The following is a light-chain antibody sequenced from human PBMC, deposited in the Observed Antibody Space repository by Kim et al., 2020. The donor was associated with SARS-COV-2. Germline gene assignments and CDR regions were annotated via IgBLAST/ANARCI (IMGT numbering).Light chain of an antibody. Sequence: EIVLTQFPGTLSLSPGERATLSCRASQSVSSSYLAWYQQKPGQAPRLLIYGASSRATGIPDRFSGSGSGTDFTLTISRLEPEDFAVYYWQQYGSSPPMYTFGQGTKLE. CDR2: GAS. J-gene: IGKJ2*01. V-gene: IGKV3-20*01. CDR1: QSVSSSY. CDR3: QQYGSSPPMYT.